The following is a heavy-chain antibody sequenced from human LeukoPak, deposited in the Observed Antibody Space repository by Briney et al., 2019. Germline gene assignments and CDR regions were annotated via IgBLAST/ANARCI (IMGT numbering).Heavy chain of an antibody. CDR1: GGSISSHY. V-gene: IGHV4-59*06. D-gene: IGHD2-2*01. CDR3: ARSRGIVVVPAAIPNWFDP. Sequence: SETLSLTCTVSGGSISSHYWSWIRQHPGKGLEWIGYIYYSGSTYYNPSLKSRVTISVDTSKNQFSLKLSSVTAADTAVYYCARSRGIVVVPAAIPNWFDPWGQGTLVTVSS. J-gene: IGHJ5*02. CDR2: IYYSGST.